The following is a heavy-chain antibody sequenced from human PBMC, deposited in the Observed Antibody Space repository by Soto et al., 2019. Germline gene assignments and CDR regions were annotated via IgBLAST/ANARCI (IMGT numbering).Heavy chain of an antibody. V-gene: IGHV4-61*08. CDR3: AHMVRGVYYYFYYLDV. D-gene: IGHD3-10*01. Sequence: SQTLTLSCTVAGGSSVNVGYCWIWVPQRPGTGLEWIGYTYYRGSTNYNPSLKSRVTISVDTSKNQFSLKLSSATAADTAVYYCAHMVRGVYYYFYYLDVWGNGTTVTVSS. CDR1: GGSSVNVGYC. CDR2: TYYRGST. J-gene: IGHJ6*03.